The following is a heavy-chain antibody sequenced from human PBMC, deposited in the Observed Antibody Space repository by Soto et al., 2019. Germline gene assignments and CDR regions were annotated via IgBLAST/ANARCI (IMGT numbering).Heavy chain of an antibody. CDR2: INGDGSGT. V-gene: IGHV3-74*01. Sequence: EVQLVESGGGLVQPGGSLRLSCAASGFTFSGSWMHWVRQAPGKGLVWVSRINGDGSGTSYADFVKGRFTISRDDAKNTTFLQMNGLRAEDTAVYYCARGIFGSGTDNDYWGQGPLVTVSS. D-gene: IGHD3-10*01. J-gene: IGHJ4*02. CDR3: ARGIFGSGTDNDY. CDR1: GFTFSGSW.